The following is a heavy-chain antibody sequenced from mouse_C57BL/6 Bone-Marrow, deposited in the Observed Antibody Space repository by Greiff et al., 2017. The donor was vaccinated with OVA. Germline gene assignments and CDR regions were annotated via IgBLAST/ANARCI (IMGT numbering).Heavy chain of an antibody. J-gene: IGHJ2*01. CDR1: GYTFTSYW. Sequence: QVQLQQPGAELVKPGASVKLSCKASGYTFTSYWMQWVKQRPGQGLEWIGEIDPSDSYTNYNQKFKGKATVTVDTSSSTAYMQLSSLTSEDSAVYYCAREDDGYYEDFDYWGQGTTLTVSA. V-gene: IGHV1-50*01. D-gene: IGHD2-3*01. CDR2: IDPSDSYT. CDR3: AREDDGYYEDFDY.